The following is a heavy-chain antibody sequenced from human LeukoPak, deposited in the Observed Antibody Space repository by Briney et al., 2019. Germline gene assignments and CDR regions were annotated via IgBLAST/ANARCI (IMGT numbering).Heavy chain of an antibody. D-gene: IGHD3-3*01. CDR1: GFTFSSYW. CDR2: IKQDGSEK. CDR3: ASRPYYDFWSGPFDP. J-gene: IGHJ5*02. V-gene: IGHV3-7*01. Sequence: PGGSLRLSCAASGFTFSSYWMSWVRQAPGKGLEWVANIKQDGSEKYYVDSVKGRFTISRDNAKNSLYLQMNSLRAEDTAVYYCASRPYYDFWSGPFDPWGQGTLVTVSS.